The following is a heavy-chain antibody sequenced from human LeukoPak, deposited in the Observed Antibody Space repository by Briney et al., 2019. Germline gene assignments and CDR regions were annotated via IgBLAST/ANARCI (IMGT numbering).Heavy chain of an antibody. J-gene: IGHJ4*02. V-gene: IGHV4-59*11. CDR1: GGSISGHY. D-gene: IGHD1-1*01. CDR3: ARAEQYKWTGPFDY. CDR2: ISYSGST. Sequence: KPSETLSLTCTVSGGSISGHYWSWIRQPPGKGLEWIGYISYSGSTNYNPSLKSRITISVDTSKNQFSLKLNSMTAADTAVYYCARAEQYKWTGPFDYWGQGTLVAVSS.